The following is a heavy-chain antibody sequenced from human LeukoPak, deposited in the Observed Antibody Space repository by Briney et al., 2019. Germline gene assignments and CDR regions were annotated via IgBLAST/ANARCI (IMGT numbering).Heavy chain of an antibody. CDR3: AKGRDRSKAGDH. J-gene: IGHJ4*02. V-gene: IGHV4-34*01. CDR1: GGSCDDYY. D-gene: IGHD5-24*01. CDR2: IHPSGIF. Sequence: SETLSLTCAVYGGSCDDYYCSWIRQPPGKGLEWIGEIHPSGIFYYNSSLMGRVTISIGTSQSQFSLRLTSVAAADTGFYYCAKGRDRSKAGDHWGQGRLVTVSS.